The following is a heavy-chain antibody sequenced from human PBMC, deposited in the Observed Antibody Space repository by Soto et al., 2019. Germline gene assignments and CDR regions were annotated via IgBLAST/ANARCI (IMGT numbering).Heavy chain of an antibody. J-gene: IGHJ2*01. CDR2: INPSGGST. CDR3: ASAYSSGWYSRRPNWYLDL. Sequence: ASVKVSCKASGYTFTSYYMHWVRQAPGQGLEWMGIINPSGGSTSYAQKFQGRVTMTRDTSTSTVYMELSSLRSEDTAVYYCASAYSSGWYSRRPNWYLDLWGRGTLVTVSS. D-gene: IGHD6-19*01. V-gene: IGHV1-46*01. CDR1: GYTFTSYY.